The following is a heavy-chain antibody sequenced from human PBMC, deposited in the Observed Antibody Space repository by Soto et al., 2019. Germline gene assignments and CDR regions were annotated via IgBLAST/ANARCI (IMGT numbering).Heavy chain of an antibody. CDR3: ARGQRFSDWFDP. J-gene: IGHJ5*02. V-gene: IGHV4-4*07. CDR2: IYSSGNT. D-gene: IGHD3-3*01. CDR1: GGTISGYY. Sequence: XGTLSLPCRLSGGTISGYYWTWIRQPAGKGLEWIGRIYSSGNTKYNPSLQSRVTTSLDTSNNQFSLRLTSVTAADTAVYYCARGQRFSDWFDPWGQGTLVTVSS.